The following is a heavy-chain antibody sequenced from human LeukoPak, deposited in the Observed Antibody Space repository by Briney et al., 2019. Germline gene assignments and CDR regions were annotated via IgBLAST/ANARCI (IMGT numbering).Heavy chain of an antibody. J-gene: IGHJ6*02. D-gene: IGHD2-2*01. CDR1: GYTFANYY. CDR3: ARGHCSSNTCYDHYYYYGMDV. V-gene: IGHV1-46*01. Sequence: VASVRVSCKASGYTFANYYMHWVRQAPGQGLEWMGIINPSSGNTGHAQKFKGRVTMTRDKSTSTVYMDLSSLRAEDTAVYYCARGHCSSNTCYDHYYYYGMDVWGQGTTVTVSS. CDR2: INPSSGNT.